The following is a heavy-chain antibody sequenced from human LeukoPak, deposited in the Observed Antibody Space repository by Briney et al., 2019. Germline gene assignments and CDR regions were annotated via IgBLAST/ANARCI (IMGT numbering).Heavy chain of an antibody. V-gene: IGHV5-51*01. D-gene: IGHD2-21*02. J-gene: IGHJ6*02. CDR2: IHPRDSNT. Sequence: GDSLNISCKGSGYSFTSNWIGWVRQMPGKGQDWIGIIHPRDSNTKYSPSFQGQVTISVDKSISTAYLQWSSLKVSDTAMYYCAREGLLRGYYSGMDVWGQGTTVTVSS. CDR3: AREGLLRGYYSGMDV. CDR1: GYSFTSNW.